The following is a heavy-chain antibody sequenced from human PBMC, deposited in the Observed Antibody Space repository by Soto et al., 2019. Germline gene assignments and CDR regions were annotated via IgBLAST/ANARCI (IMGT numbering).Heavy chain of an antibody. V-gene: IGHV3-48*02. Sequence: PGGSLRLSCAASGFSFSNYNMNWVRQAPGKGLEWVAHITEGHTKHYADFVQGRFIISRDNAKNSLYLELTDLRDDDTAVYYCARDTSHGVTIGGLDSWGQGTLVTVSS. D-gene: IGHD3-16*01. J-gene: IGHJ4*02. CDR3: ARDTSHGVTIGGLDS. CDR1: GFSFSNYN. CDR2: ITEGHTK.